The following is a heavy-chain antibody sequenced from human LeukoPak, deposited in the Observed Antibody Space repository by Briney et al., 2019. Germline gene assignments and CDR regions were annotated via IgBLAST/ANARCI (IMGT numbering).Heavy chain of an antibody. Sequence: GGSLRLSCAASGFTFNSYTMNWVRQAPGKGLEWVSSISSSSSYIYYADSVKGRFTISRDNAKNSLYLQMNSLRAEDTAVYYCARGPTAMAYYYGMDVWGQGTSVTVSS. CDR2: ISSSSSYI. CDR3: ARGPTAMAYYYGMDV. D-gene: IGHD5-18*01. V-gene: IGHV3-21*04. CDR1: GFTFNSYT. J-gene: IGHJ6*02.